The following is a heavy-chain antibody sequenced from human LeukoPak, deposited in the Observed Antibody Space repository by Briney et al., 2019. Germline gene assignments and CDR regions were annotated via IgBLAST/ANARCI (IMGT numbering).Heavy chain of an antibody. CDR2: ISAYNGNT. V-gene: IGHV1-18*01. CDR3: ARDRIVVPPLPYYYYYGMDV. J-gene: IGHJ6*02. D-gene: IGHD2-2*01. CDR1: GYTFTSYG. Sequence: ASAKVSCKASGYTFTSYGISWVRQAPGQGLEWMGWISAYNGNTNYAQKLQGRVTMTTDTSTSTAYMELRSLRSDDTAVYYCARDRIVVPPLPYYYYYGMDVWGQGTTVTVSS.